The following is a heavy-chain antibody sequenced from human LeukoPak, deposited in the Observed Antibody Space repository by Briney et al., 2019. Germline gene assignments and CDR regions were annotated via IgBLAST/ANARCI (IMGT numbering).Heavy chain of an antibody. CDR2: IYYSGST. V-gene: IGHV4-59*01. CDR1: GGSISSYY. Sequence: PSETLSLTCTVSGGSISSYYWSWIRQPPGKGLEWIGYIYYSGSTNYNPSLKSRVTISVDTSKNQFSLKLSSVTAADTAVYYCARETNSNADMDVWGKGTTVTVSS. J-gene: IGHJ6*03. CDR3: ARETNSNADMDV.